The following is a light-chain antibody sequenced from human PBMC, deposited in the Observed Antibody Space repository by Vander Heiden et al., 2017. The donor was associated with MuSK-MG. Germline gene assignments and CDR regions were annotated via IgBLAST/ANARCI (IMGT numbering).Light chain of an antibody. Sequence: QSALTQPASVSGSPGQPITISCTGTRSDVGGYNFVSWYQQHPGKATKVMIYDVSKRPSGVSNRFSGSKSGNTASLTISGRQEEDEADYYCSSYTSINTWVFGGGTKLTVL. CDR3: SSYTSINTWV. CDR2: DVS. J-gene: IGLJ3*02. CDR1: RSDVGGYNF. V-gene: IGLV2-14*01.